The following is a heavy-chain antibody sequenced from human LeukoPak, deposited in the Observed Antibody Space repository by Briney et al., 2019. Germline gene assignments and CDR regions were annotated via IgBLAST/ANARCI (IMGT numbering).Heavy chain of an antibody. D-gene: IGHD6-19*01. V-gene: IGHV5-51*01. CDR3: ARVLGSGWYYFDY. Sequence: ESLKISCKGSGYRFTSYWIGWVRPMPGKGLGWMGIIYPGDSDTRYSPSFQGQVTISADKSISTAYLQWSSLKASDTAMYYCARVLGSGWYYFDYWGQGTLVTVSS. J-gene: IGHJ4*02. CDR1: GYRFTSYW. CDR2: IYPGDSDT.